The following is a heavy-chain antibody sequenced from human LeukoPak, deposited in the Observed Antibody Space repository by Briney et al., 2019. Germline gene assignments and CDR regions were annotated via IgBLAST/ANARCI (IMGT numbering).Heavy chain of an antibody. J-gene: IGHJ4*02. V-gene: IGHV3-21*01. CDR1: GFTFSSYS. CDR2: ISSSSSYI. Sequence: GSLRLSCAASGFTFSSYSMNWVRQAPGKGLEWVSSISSSSSYIYYADSVKGRFTISRDNAKNSLYLQMNSLRAEDTAVYYCAILWFGELLYADYFDYWGQGTLVTVSS. D-gene: IGHD3-10*01. CDR3: AILWFGELLYADYFDY.